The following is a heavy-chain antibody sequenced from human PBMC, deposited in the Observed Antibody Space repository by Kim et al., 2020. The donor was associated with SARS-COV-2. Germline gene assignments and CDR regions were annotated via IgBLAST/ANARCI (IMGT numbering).Heavy chain of an antibody. V-gene: IGHV1-69*04. CDR3: ARGGYPNWFDP. J-gene: IGHJ5*02. CDR2: IIPILGIA. CDR1: GGTFSSYA. Sequence: SVKVSCKASGGTFSSYAISWVRQAPGQGLEWMGRIIPILGIANYAQKFQGRVTITADKSTSTAYMELSSLRSEDTAVYYCARGGYPNWFDPWGQGTLVTVSS. D-gene: IGHD1-1*01.